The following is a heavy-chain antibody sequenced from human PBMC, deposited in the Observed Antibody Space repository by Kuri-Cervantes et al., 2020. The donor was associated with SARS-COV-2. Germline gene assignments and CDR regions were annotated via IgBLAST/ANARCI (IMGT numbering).Heavy chain of an antibody. V-gene: IGHV4-39*07. Sequence: ESLKISCTVSGGSISSSSYYWGWIRQPPGKGLEWIGSIYYSGSTYYNPSLKSRVTISVDTSKNQFSLKLSSVTAADTAVYYCARGRMDYDYVWGSYRWYFDLWGRGTLVTVSS. J-gene: IGHJ2*01. CDR3: ARGRMDYDYVWGSYRWYFDL. CDR2: IYYSGST. D-gene: IGHD3-16*02. CDR1: GGSISSSSYY.